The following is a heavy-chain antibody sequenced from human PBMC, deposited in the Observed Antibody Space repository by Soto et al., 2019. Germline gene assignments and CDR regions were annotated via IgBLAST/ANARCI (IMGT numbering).Heavy chain of an antibody. CDR2: ISGYNGNT. D-gene: IGHD2-2*01. J-gene: IGHJ6*02. Sequence: ASVKVSCKASGYTFISHGISWVRQAPGQGLEWMGWISGYNGNTHYEQKFHGRVTMTTDTSTSTAYMELRSLTSDDTAVYYCARVIVQLPGAHFYYGMDVWGQGTAVTVLL. V-gene: IGHV1-18*01. CDR3: ARVIVQLPGAHFYYGMDV. CDR1: GYTFISHG.